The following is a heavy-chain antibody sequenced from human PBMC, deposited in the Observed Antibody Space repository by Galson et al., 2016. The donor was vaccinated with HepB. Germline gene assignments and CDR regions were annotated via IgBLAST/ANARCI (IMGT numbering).Heavy chain of an antibody. Sequence: LRLSCAAFGFSFRNFVIHWVRQAPGKGLEWVAVMSSAGGVKLYADSVKGRFTISRDNSKSTLYLQMTSLTAEDTAVYYCARDPIAAHPDYFDYWGQGTLVTVSS. J-gene: IGHJ4*02. CDR3: ARDPIAAHPDYFDY. CDR1: GFSFRNFV. CDR2: MSSAGGVK. D-gene: IGHD6-6*01. V-gene: IGHV3-30-3*01.